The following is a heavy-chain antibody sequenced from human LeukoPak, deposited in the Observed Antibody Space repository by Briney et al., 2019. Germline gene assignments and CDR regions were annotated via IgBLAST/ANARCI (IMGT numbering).Heavy chain of an antibody. V-gene: IGHV1-18*04. D-gene: IGHD3-10*01. CDR1: GYTFTTYG. CDR3: ARDGYYGSGRDGRDFDY. CDR2: ISTYNGNT. Sequence: ASVKVSCKASGYTFTTYGISWVRQAPGQGLEWMGWISTYNGNTNYAQKLQGRVTMTTGTSTSTAYMELRSLRSDDTAVHYCARDGYYGSGRDGRDFDYWGQGTLVTASS. J-gene: IGHJ4*02.